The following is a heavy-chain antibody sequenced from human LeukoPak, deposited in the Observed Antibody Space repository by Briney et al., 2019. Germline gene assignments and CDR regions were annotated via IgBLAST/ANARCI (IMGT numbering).Heavy chain of an antibody. CDR2: ISSSSSYI. V-gene: IGHV3-21*01. CDR3: ASLLSSYGGNLR. J-gene: IGHJ4*02. Sequence: PGGTLRLSCAVSGLTFSSYSMNWVRQAPGKGLEWVSSISSSSSYIYYAASVKGRFTISRDNAKNSLYLQMNRLRAEDTAVDYCASLLSSYGGNLRGGQGALVTVSS. CDR1: GLTFSSYS. D-gene: IGHD4-23*01.